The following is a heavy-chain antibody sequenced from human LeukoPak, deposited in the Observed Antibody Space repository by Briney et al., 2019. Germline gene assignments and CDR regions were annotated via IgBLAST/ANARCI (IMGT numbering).Heavy chain of an antibody. V-gene: IGHV3-20*04. J-gene: IGHJ4*02. CDR1: GFTFDDYG. CDR2: INWNGGST. D-gene: IGHD5-18*01. CDR3: ARVEGYSYGYLSKHFDY. Sequence: GGSLRLSCAASGFTFDDYGMSWVRQAPGKGLEWVSGINWNGGSTGYADSVKGRFTISRDNAKNSLYLQMNSLRAEDTAVYYCARVEGYSYGYLSKHFDYWGQGTLVTVSS.